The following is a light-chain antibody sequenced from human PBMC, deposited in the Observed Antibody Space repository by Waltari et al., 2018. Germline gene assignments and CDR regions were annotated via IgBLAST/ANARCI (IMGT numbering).Light chain of an antibody. V-gene: IGKV1-39*01. Sequence: DIQMTQSPSSLSASVGDTVTITCRASQSISSYLTWYQHKPGKAPKLLIYAASSLQTGVPSRFRGSGSETDFTLTLTSLQPEDYATYYCQQTYSTPLTFGGGTKVEIK. CDR2: AAS. CDR3: QQTYSTPLT. CDR1: QSISSY. J-gene: IGKJ4*01.